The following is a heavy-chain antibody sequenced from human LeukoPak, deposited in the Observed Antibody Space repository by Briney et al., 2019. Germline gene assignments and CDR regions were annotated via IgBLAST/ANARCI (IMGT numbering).Heavy chain of an antibody. V-gene: IGHV3-23*01. D-gene: IGHD2-15*01. CDR2: VTGSGGDT. CDR1: GFTFSNYA. J-gene: IGHJ5*01. Sequence: PGGSLRLSCAASGFTFSNYAMSWVRQTPGKGLECVSVVTGSGGDTYYTGSVNGRFTISRDNSKNTLYLQMNSLRAEDTAVYYCARGTLEHCSGASCYPLDSWGQGILVTVSS. CDR3: ARGTLEHCSGASCYPLDS.